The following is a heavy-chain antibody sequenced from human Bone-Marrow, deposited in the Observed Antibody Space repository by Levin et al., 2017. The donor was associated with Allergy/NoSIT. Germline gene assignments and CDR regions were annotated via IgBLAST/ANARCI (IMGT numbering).Heavy chain of an antibody. CDR3: TRGSGRYEY. Sequence: QHGESLKISCAGSGFTFGDFAMTWVRQIPGGGLAWVGYIRARAYGGTPEYAASVRGRFIISRDDSKGIAYLQMNGLKNEDTAVYYCTRGSGRYEYWGQGTRVTVSS. J-gene: IGHJ4*02. CDR1: GFTFGDFA. D-gene: IGHD3-3*01. CDR2: IRARAYGGTP. V-gene: IGHV3-49*04.